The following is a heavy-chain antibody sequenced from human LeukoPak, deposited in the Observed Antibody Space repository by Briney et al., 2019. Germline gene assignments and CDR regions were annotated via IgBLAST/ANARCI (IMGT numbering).Heavy chain of an antibody. V-gene: IGHV1-8*03. J-gene: IGHJ6*03. CDR1: GGTISSYA. CDR3: ARGPVVRGVMEYYYYYMDV. CDR2: MNPNSGNT. D-gene: IGHD3-10*01. Sequence: ASVKVSCKASGGTISSYAINWVRQATGQGLEWMGWMNPNSGNTGYAQKFQGRVTITRNTSISTAYMELSSLRSEDTAVYYCARGPVVRGVMEYYYYYMDVWGKGTTVTVSS.